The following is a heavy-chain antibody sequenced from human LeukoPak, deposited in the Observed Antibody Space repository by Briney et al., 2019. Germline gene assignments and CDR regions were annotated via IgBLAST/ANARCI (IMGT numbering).Heavy chain of an antibody. V-gene: IGHV4-61*02. CDR3: ARDVGGSYLWTKGGENAFDI. Sequence: SETLSLTCTVSGGSISSGSYYWSWIRQPAGKGLEWIGRTYTSGSTNYNPSLKSRVTISVDTSKNQFSLKLSSVTAADTAVYYCARDVGGSYLWTKGGENAFDIWGQGTMVTVSS. J-gene: IGHJ3*02. CDR2: TYTSGST. D-gene: IGHD1-26*01. CDR1: GGSISSGSYY.